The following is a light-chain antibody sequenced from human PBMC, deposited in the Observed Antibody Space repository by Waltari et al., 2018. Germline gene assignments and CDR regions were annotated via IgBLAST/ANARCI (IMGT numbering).Light chain of an antibody. V-gene: IGKV3-20*01. Sequence: EIVLTQSPGTLSLSPGERVTLSCRASQSISRDLAWYQQKPGQAPRLLIYAASSRATGIPDRFSGSGSGTDFSLTISRLEPEDFAVYYCQNHERLPATFGQGTKVEIK. CDR2: AAS. J-gene: IGKJ1*01. CDR1: QSISRD. CDR3: QNHERLPAT.